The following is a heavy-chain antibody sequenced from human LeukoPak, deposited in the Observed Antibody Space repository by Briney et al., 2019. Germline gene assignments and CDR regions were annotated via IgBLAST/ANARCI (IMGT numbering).Heavy chain of an antibody. J-gene: IGHJ4*02. CDR2: IYSGGST. V-gene: IGHV3-53*01. Sequence: GGSLRLSCAAFGFTVSSSFMSGVRQAPGKGLEWGSVIYSGGSTYYADSVKGRFTISRDNSKNTLYLQMNSLRADDTAVYYCVRDGVDYSFEYWGQGTLVTVSS. D-gene: IGHD4-11*01. CDR1: GFTVSSSF. CDR3: VRDGVDYSFEY.